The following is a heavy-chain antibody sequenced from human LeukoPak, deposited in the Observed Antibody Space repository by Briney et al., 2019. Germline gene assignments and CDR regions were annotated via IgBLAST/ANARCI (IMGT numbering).Heavy chain of an antibody. V-gene: IGHV1-18*01. CDR3: ARDHWGVVAGKGNFDY. J-gene: IGHJ4*02. CDR2: ISAYNGNT. Sequence: GASVKVSCKASGYTFTSYGISWVRQAPGQGLEWMGWISAYNGNTNYAQKLQGRVTMTTDTSTSTAYMELRSLRSDDTAVYYCARDHWGVVAGKGNFDYWGQGTLVTVSS. D-gene: IGHD6-19*01. CDR1: GYTFTSYG.